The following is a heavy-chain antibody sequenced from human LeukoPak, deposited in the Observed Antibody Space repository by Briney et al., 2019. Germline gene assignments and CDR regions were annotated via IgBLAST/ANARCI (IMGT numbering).Heavy chain of an antibody. CDR3: VRRGYCSGGACFSAPFDY. J-gene: IGHJ4*02. CDR1: GYSFTSYW. V-gene: IGHV5-51*01. Sequence: GESLKISCKGSGYSFTSYWIGWVRQMPGKGLEWMGIIYPGDSDTRYSPSFQGQVTISADKSISTAYLQWSSLKASDTAMYYCVRRGYCSGGACFSAPFDYWGQGTLVTVSS. D-gene: IGHD2-15*01. CDR2: IYPGDSDT.